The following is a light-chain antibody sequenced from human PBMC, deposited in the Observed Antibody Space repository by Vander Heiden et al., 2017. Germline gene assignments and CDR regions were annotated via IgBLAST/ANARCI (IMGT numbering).Light chain of an antibody. CDR1: QSIRNN. CDR2: SAS. J-gene: IGKJ2*02. Sequence: EIVMTQSPATLSVSPGATATLSCRASQSIRNNLAWYQHKPGQAPRLLIYSASTRATGVPARFSGSGSGTEFTLTISSLQSTDFAIYYCQQYKNWPPSTFGQGTKLEIK. V-gene: IGKV3-15*01. CDR3: QQYKNWPPST.